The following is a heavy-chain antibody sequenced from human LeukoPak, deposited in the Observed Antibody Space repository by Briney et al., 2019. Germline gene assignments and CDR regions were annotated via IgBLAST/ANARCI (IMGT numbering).Heavy chain of an antibody. CDR3: ARAPPAQWPRSYFDY. Sequence: QPGGSLRLSCAASGFTFSNYAMHWVRQAPGKGLEWVAVISFEGNSKYYADSVKGRFTISRDNSRNMLYVQMNSLRAEDTAVYHCARAPPAQWPRSYFDYWGQGTLVTVSS. V-gene: IGHV3-30*04. CDR2: ISFEGNSK. CDR1: GFTFSNYA. D-gene: IGHD6-19*01. J-gene: IGHJ4*02.